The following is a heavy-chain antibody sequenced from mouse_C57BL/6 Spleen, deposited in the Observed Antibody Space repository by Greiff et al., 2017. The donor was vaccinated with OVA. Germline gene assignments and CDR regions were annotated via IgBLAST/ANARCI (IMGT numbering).Heavy chain of an antibody. CDR2: INPGSGGT. J-gene: IGHJ2*01. CDR1: GYAFTNYL. D-gene: IGHD2-4*01. CDR3: ARGGDYDCFDY. Sequence: QVQLKESGAELVRPGTSVKVSCKASGYAFTNYLIEWVKQRPGQGLEWIGVINPGSGGTNYNEKFKGKATLTADKSSSTAYMQLSSLTSEDSAVYFCARGGDYDCFDYWGQGTTLTVSS. V-gene: IGHV1-54*01.